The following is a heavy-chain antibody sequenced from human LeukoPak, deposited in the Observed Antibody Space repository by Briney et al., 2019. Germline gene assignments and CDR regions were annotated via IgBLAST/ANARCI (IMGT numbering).Heavy chain of an antibody. D-gene: IGHD3-22*01. V-gene: IGHV3-23*01. Sequence: GGSLRLSCAASGFTFSSYAMSWVRQAPGKGLEWVSAISGSGGSTYYADSVKGRFTISRDNSKNTLYLQMNSLRAEDTAVYYRAKYPRANYDSSGYYFVYWGQGTLVTVSS. CDR1: GFTFSSYA. CDR3: AKYPRANYDSSGYYFVY. CDR2: ISGSGGST. J-gene: IGHJ4*02.